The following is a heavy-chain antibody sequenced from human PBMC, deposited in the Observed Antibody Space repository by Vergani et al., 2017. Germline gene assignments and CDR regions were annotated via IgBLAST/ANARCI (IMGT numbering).Heavy chain of an antibody. CDR3: ARDRGCATISFYFSGAFHY. D-gene: IGHD2-2*01. Sequence: QVQLVESGGGVVQPGRSLRLSCAASGFSFSSFGFHWVRQAPGKGLEWVAFIHYDGSHEYYIDSVKGRFTISRDNSKNTLILQMNGLRAEDMAVYYCARDRGCATISFYFSGAFHYWGLGTLVSVSS. CDR2: IHYDGSHE. V-gene: IGHV3-33*01. CDR1: GFSFSSFG. J-gene: IGHJ4*02.